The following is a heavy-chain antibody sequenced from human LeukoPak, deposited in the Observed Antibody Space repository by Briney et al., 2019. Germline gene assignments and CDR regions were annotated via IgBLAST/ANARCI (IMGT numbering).Heavy chain of an antibody. V-gene: IGHV1-2*02. CDR2: INPNSGGT. J-gene: IGHJ6*03. CDR1: GYTFTGYY. CDR3: ARTAERYYYYMDV. Sequence: GASVKVSCKASGYTFTGYYMHWVRQAPGQGLEWMGWINPNSGGTNYAQKFQGRVTMTRDTSISTAYMELSRLRSDDTAVYYCARTAERYYYYMDVWGKGTTITVSS. D-gene: IGHD2-21*02.